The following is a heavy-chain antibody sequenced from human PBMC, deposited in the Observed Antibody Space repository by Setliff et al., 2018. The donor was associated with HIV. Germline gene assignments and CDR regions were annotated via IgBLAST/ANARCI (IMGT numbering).Heavy chain of an antibody. CDR1: GYTFTSYG. Sequence: ASVKVSCKASGYTFTSYGISWVRQAPGQGLEWMGWINAGNGNTKYSQKFQGRVTITRDTSASTAYMELSSLRSEDTAVYYCARSGDYSNYYYYYMDVWGKGTTVTVSS. CDR3: ARSGDYSNYYYYYMDV. D-gene: IGHD4-4*01. V-gene: IGHV1-3*01. J-gene: IGHJ6*03. CDR2: INAGNGNT.